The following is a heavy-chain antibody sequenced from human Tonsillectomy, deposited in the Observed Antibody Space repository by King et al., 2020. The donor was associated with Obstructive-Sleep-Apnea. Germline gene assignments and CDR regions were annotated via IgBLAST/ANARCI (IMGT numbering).Heavy chain of an antibody. CDR2: IYHSGST. Sequence: QLQESGPGLVKPSGTLSLTCAVSGGSISSTNWWSWVRQPPGKGLEWIGEIYHSGSTNYNPSLKNRVPISIDKSENQFSLKLTSMTAADTAVYYCASGNSTSPGYWGQGTLVTVSS. CDR3: ASGNSTSPGY. CDR1: GGSISSTNW. V-gene: IGHV4-4*02. D-gene: IGHD2/OR15-2a*01. J-gene: IGHJ4*02.